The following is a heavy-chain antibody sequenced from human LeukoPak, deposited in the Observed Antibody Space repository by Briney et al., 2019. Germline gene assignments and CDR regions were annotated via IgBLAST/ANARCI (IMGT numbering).Heavy chain of an antibody. CDR3: ARRYFDY. V-gene: IGHV3-7*03. CDR2: INKDGSEK. Sequence: GGSLRLSCAASGFTFSNYWMTWVRQAPGKGLEWVANINKDGSEKNYVDSVKGRFTISRDNAKNSLYLQINSLRAEDTAVYYCARRYFDYWGQGTLVTVSS. J-gene: IGHJ4*02. CDR1: GFTFSNYW.